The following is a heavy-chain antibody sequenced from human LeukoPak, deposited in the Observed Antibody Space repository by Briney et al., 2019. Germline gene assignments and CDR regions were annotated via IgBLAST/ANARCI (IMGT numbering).Heavy chain of an antibody. CDR3: AREAPKEKAIYYYGSGSYDY. J-gene: IGHJ4*02. CDR1: GFTFSSYW. V-gene: IGHV3-7*01. Sequence: PGGSLRLSCAASGFTFSSYWMSWVRQAPGKGLEWVANIKRDGSEKYYVDSVKGRFTISRDNAKNSLYLQMNSLRAEDTAVYYCAREAPKEKAIYYYGSGSYDYWGQGTLVTVSS. CDR2: IKRDGSEK. D-gene: IGHD3-10*01.